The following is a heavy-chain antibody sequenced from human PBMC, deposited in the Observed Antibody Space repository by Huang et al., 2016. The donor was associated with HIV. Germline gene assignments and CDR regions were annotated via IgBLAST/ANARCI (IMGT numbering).Heavy chain of an antibody. V-gene: IGHV1-2*02. D-gene: IGHD6-6*01. CDR1: GYTFTDSN. CDR3: ARDWSFGSSTSPAD. J-gene: IGHJ4*02. Sequence: QVQLVQSGAEVKNPGASVRVSCKASGYTFTDSNIHWVRQATGQGLEWIGWINPKRGGTIYAQRFQGRITMTRDTTISTVHMDLRRIQSDDTAVYFCARDWSFGSSTSPADWGQGTLVTVSS. CDR2: INPKRGGT.